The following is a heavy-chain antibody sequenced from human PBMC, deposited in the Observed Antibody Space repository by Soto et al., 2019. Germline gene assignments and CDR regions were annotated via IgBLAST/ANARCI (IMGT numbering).Heavy chain of an antibody. V-gene: IGHV4-4*02. Sequence: QVQLQESGPGLVKPSGTLSLTCTVSGGSTSSSNWWSWVRQPPGKGLEWIGEIYHSGSTNYNPSLPSRVTISVDKSENQFSLKMRSVTAADTAVYYCARSPSSSWYGGGAFDIWGQGTMVTVSS. J-gene: IGHJ3*02. D-gene: IGHD6-13*01. CDR2: IYHSGST. CDR1: GGSTSSSNW. CDR3: ARSPSSSWYGGGAFDI.